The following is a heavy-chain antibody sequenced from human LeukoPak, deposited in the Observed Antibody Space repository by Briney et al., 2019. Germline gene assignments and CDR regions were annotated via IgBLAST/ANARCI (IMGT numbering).Heavy chain of an antibody. D-gene: IGHD3-3*01. CDR2: FDPEDGET. CDR1: GYTLTELS. CDR3: ATGAGYDFWSGYGY. J-gene: IGHJ4*02. V-gene: IGHV1-24*01. Sequence: GASVKVSCKVSGYTLTELSMHWVRQAPGKGLEWMGGFDPEDGETIYAQEFQGRVTMTEDTSTDTAYMELSSLRSEDTAVHYCATGAGYDFWSGYGYWGQGTLVTVSS.